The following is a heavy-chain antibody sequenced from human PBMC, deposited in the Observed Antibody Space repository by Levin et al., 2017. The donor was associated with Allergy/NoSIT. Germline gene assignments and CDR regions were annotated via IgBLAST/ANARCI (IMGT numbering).Heavy chain of an antibody. Sequence: SETLSLTCAVYGGSFGGYYWSWIRQSPGKGLEWIGEISHRGFTTYNPSLESRVTMSVDTSRNQFTVRLNSVTAADTAMYYFAVFSLRYGAFDFWGQGTMVTVSS. CDR3: AVFSLRYGAFDF. D-gene: IGHD4-17*01. CDR1: GGSFGGYY. J-gene: IGHJ3*01. CDR2: ISHRGFT. V-gene: IGHV4-34*01.